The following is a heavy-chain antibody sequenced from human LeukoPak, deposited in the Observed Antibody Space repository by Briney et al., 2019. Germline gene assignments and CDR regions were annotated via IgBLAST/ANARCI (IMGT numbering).Heavy chain of an antibody. CDR3: ARGRYYHFDY. D-gene: IGHD2/OR15-2a*01. CDR1: GGSFSGHY. Sequence: SETLSLTCAVYGGSFSGHYCSWIRQPPGKGLEWIGEMNHSGSTNYNPTLRSRVTLSVDTSKNQLSLNLRSVTAADTAVYYCARGRYYHFDYWGQGTLVTVSS. J-gene: IGHJ4*02. V-gene: IGHV4-34*01. CDR2: MNHSGST.